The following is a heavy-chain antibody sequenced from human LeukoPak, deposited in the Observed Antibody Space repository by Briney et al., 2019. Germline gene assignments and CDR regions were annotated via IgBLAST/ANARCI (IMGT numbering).Heavy chain of an antibody. V-gene: IGHV3-23*01. Sequence: PGGSLRLSCAASGITLSSYAMNWVRQAPGKGLEWVSSISESGANTYYADSVKGRFTISRDNAKNTLYLQMNSLRDEDTAVYYCARRPCSGGICYPPDYWGQGTLVTVSS. CDR2: ISESGANT. D-gene: IGHD2-15*01. CDR1: GITLSSYA. J-gene: IGHJ4*02. CDR3: ARRPCSGGICYPPDY.